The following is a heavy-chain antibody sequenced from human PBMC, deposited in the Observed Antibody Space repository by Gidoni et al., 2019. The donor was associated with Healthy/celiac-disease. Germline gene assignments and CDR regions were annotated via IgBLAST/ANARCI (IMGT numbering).Heavy chain of an antibody. D-gene: IGHD2-21*02. J-gene: IGHJ4*02. CDR2: ISGSGGST. V-gene: IGHV3-23*01. Sequence: EVQLLESGGGLVQPGGSLILSCAASGFTFSSYAMSWVRQAPGKGLEWVSAISGSGGSTYYADSVKGRFTISRDNSKNTLYLQMNSLRAEDTAVYYCAKDLSIVVVTADYWGQGTLVTVSS. CDR1: GFTFSSYA. CDR3: AKDLSIVVVTADY.